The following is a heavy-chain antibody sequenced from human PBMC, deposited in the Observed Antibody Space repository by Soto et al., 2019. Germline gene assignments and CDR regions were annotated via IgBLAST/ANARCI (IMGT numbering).Heavy chain of an antibody. V-gene: IGHV3-23*01. CDR3: AKGGQLLPRGWFDP. Sequence: PGGSLRLSCAASGFTFSTYAMSWVRQAPGKGLEWVSAISGSGSSTYYADSVKGRFTISRDNSKNTLCLQMNSLRAEDTALYYCAKGGQLLPRGWFDPWGQGTLVTVSS. D-gene: IGHD2-2*01. CDR1: GFTFSTYA. CDR2: ISGSGSST. J-gene: IGHJ5*02.